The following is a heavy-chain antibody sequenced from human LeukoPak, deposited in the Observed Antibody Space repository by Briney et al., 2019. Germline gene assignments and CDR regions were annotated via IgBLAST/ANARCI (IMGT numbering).Heavy chain of an antibody. CDR2: ISGSGGST. CDR3: AKLWDSGTYFYFDY. CDR1: GFTFSSYA. J-gene: IGHJ4*02. Sequence: GGSLRLSCAASGFTFSSYAMGWVRQAPGKGLEWVSTISGSGGSTYYADSVKGRFTISRDNSKNTLYLQMNSLRAEDTAAYYCAKLWDSGTYFYFDYWGQGTLVTVSS. V-gene: IGHV3-23*01. D-gene: IGHD1-26*01.